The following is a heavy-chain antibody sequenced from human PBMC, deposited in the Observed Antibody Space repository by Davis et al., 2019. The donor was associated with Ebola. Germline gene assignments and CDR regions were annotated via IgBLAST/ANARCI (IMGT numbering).Heavy chain of an antibody. CDR2: YYYSGIT. Sequence: SETLSLTCAVSGGFVSSGGYSWSWIRQPPGKGLEWIGYYYYSGITFYNPSLKSRVTISVDTSKKQFSLKLSSVTAADTAVYYCARNKPVFGFWFDPWGQGTLVTVSS. J-gene: IGHJ5*02. CDR1: GGFVSSGGYS. V-gene: IGHV4-30-4*07. CDR3: ARNKPVFGFWFDP. D-gene: IGHD3-16*01.